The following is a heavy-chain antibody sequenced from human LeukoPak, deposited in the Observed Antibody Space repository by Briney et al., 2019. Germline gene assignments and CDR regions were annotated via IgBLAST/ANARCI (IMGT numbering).Heavy chain of an antibody. CDR1: GGSISSSSYY. J-gene: IGHJ3*02. D-gene: IGHD1-1*01. CDR3: AREIRTTGAFDI. Sequence: SETLSLTCTVSGGSISSSSYYWGWIRQPPGKGLEWIGSIYYSGSTYYNPSLKSRVTISVDTSKSQFSLKLSSVTAADTAVYYCAREIRTTGAFDIWGQGTMVTVSS. V-gene: IGHV4-39*07. CDR2: IYYSGST.